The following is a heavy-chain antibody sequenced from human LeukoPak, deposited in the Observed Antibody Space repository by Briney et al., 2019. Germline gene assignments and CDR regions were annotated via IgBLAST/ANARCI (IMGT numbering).Heavy chain of an antibody. CDR2: ISGSGVST. J-gene: IGHJ3*02. CDR1: GFTFSTYD. V-gene: IGHV3-23*01. D-gene: IGHD5-18*01. Sequence: GGSLRLSCAASGFTFSTYDMNWVRQAPGKGLEWVSGISGSGVSTNYADSVKGRFTISRDYSKNTVYLQMNTLRAEDSAGYYWGRDGGDSYPTLDAFDMWGKGTRVTVSS. CDR3: GRDGGDSYPTLDAFDM.